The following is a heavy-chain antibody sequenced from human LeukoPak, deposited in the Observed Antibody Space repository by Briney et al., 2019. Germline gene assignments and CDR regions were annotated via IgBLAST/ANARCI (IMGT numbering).Heavy chain of an antibody. CDR1: GFTFSSYG. J-gene: IGHJ4*02. CDR2: ISYDGSNK. D-gene: IGHD6-13*01. CDR3: ANPYSSSWTPGGPVIDY. V-gene: IGHV3-30*18. Sequence: GRSLRLSCAASGFTFSSYGMHWVRQAPGKGVERVAVISYDGSNKYYVDSVKGRFTISRDNSKNTLYLQMNSLRAEDTAVYYCANPYSSSWTPGGPVIDYWGQGTLVTVSS.